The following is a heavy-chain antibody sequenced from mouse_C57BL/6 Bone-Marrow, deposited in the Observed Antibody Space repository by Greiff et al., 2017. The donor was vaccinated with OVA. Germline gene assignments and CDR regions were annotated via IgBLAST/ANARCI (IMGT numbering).Heavy chain of an antibody. Sequence: EVQLVESGGGLVKPGGSLKLSCAASGFTFSDYYMYWVRQTPEKRLEWVAYISNGGGSNYYTETVKGRFTISRDKAKNTLYLQMSRLKSEDTAIYYCARLENYYGSSYLYFDFWGTGTAVTVSS. CDR3: ARLENYYGSSYLYFDF. CDR2: ISNGGGSN. CDR1: GFTFSDYY. V-gene: IGHV5-12*01. J-gene: IGHJ1*03. D-gene: IGHD1-1*01.